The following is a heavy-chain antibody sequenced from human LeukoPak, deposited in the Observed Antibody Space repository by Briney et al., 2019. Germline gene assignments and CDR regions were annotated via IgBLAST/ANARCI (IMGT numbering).Heavy chain of an antibody. CDR1: GFTFSGHE. D-gene: IGHD3-16*01. Sequence: GGSLRLSCAASGFTFSGHEMNWVRQAPGKGLEWVSYISNSGNTIYYADSVKGRFSISRDNAKNSLYLQINSLRAEDTAVYYCARDWGTGIRQNAFDIWGQGTMVTVSS. CDR3: ARDWGTGIRQNAFDI. J-gene: IGHJ3*02. V-gene: IGHV3-48*03. CDR2: ISNSGNTI.